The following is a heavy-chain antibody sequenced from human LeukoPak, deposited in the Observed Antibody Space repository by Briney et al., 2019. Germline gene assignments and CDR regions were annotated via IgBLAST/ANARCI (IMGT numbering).Heavy chain of an antibody. D-gene: IGHD2-8*02. CDR1: GLTFSSYG. J-gene: IGHJ4*02. V-gene: IGHV3-23*01. Sequence: GGSLRLSCATSGLTFSSYGMNWVRQAPGKGLEWVSAVSDNGDRTYYADSVKGRFTISRDNSKNTLYLQMNSLRADDPPLFSCAKDQHRFVVFPPTHFASWAQGPLVPVSS. CDR2: VSDNGDRT. CDR3: AKDQHRFVVFPPTHFAS.